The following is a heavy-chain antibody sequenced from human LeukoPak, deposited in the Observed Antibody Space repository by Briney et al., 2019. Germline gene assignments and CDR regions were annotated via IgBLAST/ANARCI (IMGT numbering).Heavy chain of an antibody. V-gene: IGHV3-23*01. Sequence: PGGSLRLSCAVSGSISSSYAMSWVRQAPGKGLEWVSAISGSGDNTNYADSVKGRFTISRDNSKNTVYLQMNSLRAEDTAVYYCAKDVRDIVVLIDTYMYWGQGTLVTVSS. CDR2: ISGSGDNT. D-gene: IGHD2-15*01. CDR1: GSISSSYA. J-gene: IGHJ4*02. CDR3: AKDVRDIVVLIDTYMY.